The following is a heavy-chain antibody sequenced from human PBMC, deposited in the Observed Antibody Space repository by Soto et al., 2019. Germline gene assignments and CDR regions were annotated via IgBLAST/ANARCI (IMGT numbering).Heavy chain of an antibody. D-gene: IGHD3-22*01. Sequence: GASVKVSCKASGYTLTSYGISWVRQAPGQGLEWMGWISAYNGNTNYAQKLQGRVTMTTDTSTSTAYMELRSLRSDDTAVYYCARDRGYYYDSSGPFDYWGQGTLVTVSS. CDR3: ARDRGYYYDSSGPFDY. V-gene: IGHV1-18*01. CDR2: ISAYNGNT. CDR1: GYTLTSYG. J-gene: IGHJ4*02.